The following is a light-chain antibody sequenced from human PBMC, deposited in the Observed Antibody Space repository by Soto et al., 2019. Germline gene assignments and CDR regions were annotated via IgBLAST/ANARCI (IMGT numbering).Light chain of an antibody. Sequence: QSVLTQPPSASGTPGQRVTISCSGSSSNIGSNTVNWYQHLPGTAPKLLIYSNNQRPSGVPDRFSASKSATSASLAISGLQSEDEADYYCAAWDDSLNGDVFGTGTKVTVL. CDR1: SSNIGSNT. CDR3: AAWDDSLNGDV. CDR2: SNN. J-gene: IGLJ1*01. V-gene: IGLV1-44*01.